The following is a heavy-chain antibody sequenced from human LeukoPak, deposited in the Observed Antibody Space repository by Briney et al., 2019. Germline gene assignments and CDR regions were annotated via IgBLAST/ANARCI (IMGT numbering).Heavy chain of an antibody. CDR2: IKQDGSEK. D-gene: IGHD3-10*01. Sequence: GGSLRLSCAASGFTFSSYWMNWVRQAPGEGLEWVANIKQDGSEKYYVDSVKGRFTISRDNAKNSLYLQMNSLRAEDTAVYYCARPMVRGVISAYFDYWGQGTLVTVSS. CDR1: GFTFSSYW. V-gene: IGHV3-7*01. CDR3: ARPMVRGVISAYFDY. J-gene: IGHJ4*02.